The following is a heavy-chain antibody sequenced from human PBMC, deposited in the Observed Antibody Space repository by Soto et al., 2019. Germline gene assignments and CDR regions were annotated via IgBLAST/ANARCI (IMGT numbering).Heavy chain of an antibody. Sequence: QVQLVQSGAEVKKPGSSVKVSCKASGGTLSDYAISWVRQAPGQGLEWMGGIIPMFGAVNYAQRFQGRVTITADEATSTAYVELRSLGSEDTAVYYCARGGGSGSYNKVGYYPLGVDGWGPGDTGTGS. CDR2: IIPMFGAV. CDR3: ARGGGSGSYNKVGYYPLGVDG. J-gene: IGHJ6*02. CDR1: GGTLSDYA. V-gene: IGHV1-69*01. D-gene: IGHD3-10*01.